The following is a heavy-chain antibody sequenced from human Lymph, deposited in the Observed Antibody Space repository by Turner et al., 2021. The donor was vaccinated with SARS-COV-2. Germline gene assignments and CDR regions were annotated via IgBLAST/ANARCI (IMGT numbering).Heavy chain of an antibody. Sequence: QVQLVQSGAEVKKPGSSVKVPCKASEGTFSSYAISWVRQAPGQGLEWMGGIIPMLDIANYAQKFQGRVTITADKSTSTAYMELSSLRSEDTAVYYCARDVTGPLGYWGQGTLVTVSS. J-gene: IGHJ4*02. CDR3: ARDVTGPLGY. CDR2: IIPMLDIA. CDR1: EGTFSSYA. D-gene: IGHD1-20*01. V-gene: IGHV1-69*10.